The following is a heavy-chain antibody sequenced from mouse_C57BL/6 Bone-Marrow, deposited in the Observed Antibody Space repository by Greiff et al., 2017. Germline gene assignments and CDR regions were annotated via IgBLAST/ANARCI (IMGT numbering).Heavy chain of an antibody. CDR2: IDPSDSYT. Sequence: QVQLQQPGAELVKPGASVKLSCKASGYTFTSYWMQWVKQRPGQGLEWIGEIDPSDSYTNYNQKFKGKATLTVDTSSSTAYMQLSSLTSEDSAVYFCARENYYGSKGYWGQGTTLTVSS. D-gene: IGHD1-1*01. J-gene: IGHJ2*01. V-gene: IGHV1-50*01. CDR3: ARENYYGSKGY. CDR1: GYTFTSYW.